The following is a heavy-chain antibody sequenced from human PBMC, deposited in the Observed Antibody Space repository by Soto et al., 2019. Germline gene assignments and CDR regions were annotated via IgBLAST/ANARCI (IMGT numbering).Heavy chain of an antibody. CDR3: ARALYGGNLDY. V-gene: IGHV4-38-2*01. CDR2: IHHSGTT. CDR1: CSSIDSNYY. Sequence: SETLSLTCVVSCSSIDSNYYLLCIRQPPGKGLEWIGAIHHSGTTYYTPSLKSRVTISMDMSKNHFSLRLTSVTAADTAIYYCARALYGGNLDYWGQGTPVNVSS. J-gene: IGHJ4*02. D-gene: IGHD4-17*01.